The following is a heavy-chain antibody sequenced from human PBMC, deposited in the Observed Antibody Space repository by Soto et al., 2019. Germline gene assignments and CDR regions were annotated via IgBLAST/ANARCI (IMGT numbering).Heavy chain of an antibody. CDR3: ARGQTAIFGVVINYYYYGMDV. Sequence: SETLSLTCAVYGGSFSGYYWSWIRQPPGKGLEWIGEINHSGSTNYNPSLKSRVTISVDTSKNQFSLKLSSVTAADTAVYYCARGQTAIFGVVINYYYYGMDVCGQGTTVTVSS. CDR2: INHSGST. V-gene: IGHV4-34*01. CDR1: GGSFSGYY. D-gene: IGHD3-3*01. J-gene: IGHJ6*02.